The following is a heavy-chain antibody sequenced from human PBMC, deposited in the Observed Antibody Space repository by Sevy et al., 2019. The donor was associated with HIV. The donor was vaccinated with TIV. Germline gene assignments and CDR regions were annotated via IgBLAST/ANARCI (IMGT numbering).Heavy chain of an antibody. CDR1: GFTFSSYE. CDR3: ARVGIVGATRTYYYYGMDV. V-gene: IGHV3-48*03. CDR2: ISSSGSTI. J-gene: IGHJ6*02. Sequence: GGSLRLSCAASGFTFSSYEMNWVRQAPGKGLEWVSYISSSGSTIYYAASVKGGFTIPRDNAKNSLYLQMNSLRAEDTAVYYCARVGIVGATRTYYYYGMDVWGQGTTVTVSS. D-gene: IGHD1-26*01.